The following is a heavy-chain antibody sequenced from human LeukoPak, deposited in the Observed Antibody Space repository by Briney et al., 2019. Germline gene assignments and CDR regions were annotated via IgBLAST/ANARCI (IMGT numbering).Heavy chain of an antibody. Sequence: ASVKVSCKASGYTFTSYYMHWVRQAPGQGLEWMGIINPSGGSTSYAQKFQGRVTMTRDMSTSTVYMDLSSLRSEDKAVYYCGRGEWLNYVPHIDYWGQGTLVTVSS. J-gene: IGHJ4*02. CDR1: GYTFTSYY. D-gene: IGHD3-10*02. CDR3: GRGEWLNYVPHIDY. CDR2: INPSGGST. V-gene: IGHV1-46*01.